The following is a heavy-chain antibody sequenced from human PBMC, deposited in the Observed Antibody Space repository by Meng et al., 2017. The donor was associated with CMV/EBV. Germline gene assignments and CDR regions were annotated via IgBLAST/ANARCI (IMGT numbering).Heavy chain of an antibody. CDR3: ARAYDYGDYDSCYFDY. J-gene: IGHJ4*02. CDR1: GFAVSGNY. D-gene: IGHD4-17*01. Sequence: GGSLRLSCAASGFAVSGNYMSWVRQAPGKGLQWVSVIYSGDSTYYADSVKGRFTISRDNSKNTLYLQMNSLRAKDTAVYYCARAYDYGDYDSCYFDYWGQGTLVTVSS. CDR2: IYSGDST. V-gene: IGHV3-53*01.